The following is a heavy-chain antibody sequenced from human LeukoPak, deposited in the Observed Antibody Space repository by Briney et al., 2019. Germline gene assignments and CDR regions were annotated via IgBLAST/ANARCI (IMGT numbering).Heavy chain of an antibody. CDR2: IYYSGST. V-gene: IGHV4-30-4*08. CDR1: GGSISSGDYY. CDR3: ARETGGGAFDI. D-gene: IGHD3-10*01. J-gene: IGHJ3*02. Sequence: SETLSLTCTVSGGSISSGDYYWSWIRQPPGKGLEWIGYIYYSGSTYYNPSLKSRVTISVDTSKNQFSLKLSSVTVADTAVYYCARETGGGAFDIWGQGTMVTVSS.